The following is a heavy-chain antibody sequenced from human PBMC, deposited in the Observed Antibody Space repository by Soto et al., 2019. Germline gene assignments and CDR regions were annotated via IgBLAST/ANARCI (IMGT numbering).Heavy chain of an antibody. J-gene: IGHJ6*03. CDR3: TFNVHGPHYMDV. Sequence: EVQLVESGGGLVQPGGSLRLSCAASGFTFSDSIISWVRQASGKGLEWVGRIRSKATSYARAYAASMKGRFTISRDDSKSTAFLQMNSLKTEDAAVYYCTFNVHGPHYMDVWGKGTTVTVSS. CDR2: IRSKATSYAR. D-gene: IGHD6-6*01. V-gene: IGHV3-73*01. CDR1: GFTFSDSI.